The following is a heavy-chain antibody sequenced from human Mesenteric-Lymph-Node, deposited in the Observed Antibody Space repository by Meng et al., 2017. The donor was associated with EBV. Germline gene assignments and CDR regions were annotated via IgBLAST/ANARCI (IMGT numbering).Heavy chain of an antibody. CDR2: IYHGGST. CDR3: ARGEIVRGEWYFDL. V-gene: IGHV4-4*02. D-gene: IGHD1-26*01. CDR1: GGSIRSSNW. Sequence: QDQLQESRPRLVRPSGSLSLTSFVSGGSIRSSNWWSWVRQPPGKGLAWIGKIYHGGSTNYNPSLKSRVTMSVDKSQNQFYLKLTSVTAADRAIYYCARGEIVRGEWYFDLWGRGTLVTVSS. J-gene: IGHJ2*01.